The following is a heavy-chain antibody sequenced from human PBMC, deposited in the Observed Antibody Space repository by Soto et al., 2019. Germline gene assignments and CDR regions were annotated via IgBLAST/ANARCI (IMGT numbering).Heavy chain of an antibody. D-gene: IGHD3-3*01. V-gene: IGHV1-2*02. CDR2: INPNSGGT. Sequence: ASVKVSCKASGYTFTGYYMHWVRQAPGQGLEWMGWINPNSGGTNYAQKFQGRVTMTRDTSISTAYMELSRLRSDDTAVYYCARDPIGFLETTDIDYWGQGTLVTVSS. CDR3: ARDPIGFLETTDIDY. CDR1: GYTFTGYY. J-gene: IGHJ4*02.